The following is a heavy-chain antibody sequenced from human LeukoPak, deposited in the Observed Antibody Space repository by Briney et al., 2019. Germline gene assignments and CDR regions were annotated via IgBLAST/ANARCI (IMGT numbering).Heavy chain of an antibody. D-gene: IGHD3-10*01. Sequence: SETLSLTCTVSGDSIIGYYWSWIRQPPGKGLEWIGYIHYSGSTNYNPSLQSRVTISVDTSRSHFSLKLSSVTAADTAVYYCARSGSDGSESSDYWGQGTLVTVSS. CDR1: GDSIIGYY. CDR3: ARSGSDGSESSDY. V-gene: IGHV4-59*01. J-gene: IGHJ4*02. CDR2: IHYSGST.